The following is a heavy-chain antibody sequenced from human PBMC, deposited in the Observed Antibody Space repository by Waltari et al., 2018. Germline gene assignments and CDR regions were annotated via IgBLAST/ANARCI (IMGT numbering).Heavy chain of an antibody. CDR2: IRNSCSSI. V-gene: IGHV3-48*03. CDR1: GFVLRSFA. Sequence: EVKLVESGGGLVQPGGSLRLSCEASGFVLRSFAMKWVRQAPGKGLEWISHIRNSCSSIYYADSVKGRFSISRDNAKESLFLQINSLRAEDTAVYYCARHGIRLGLYYFDYWGQGALVTVSS. J-gene: IGHJ4*02. CDR3: ARHGIRLGLYYFDY. D-gene: IGHD3-9*01.